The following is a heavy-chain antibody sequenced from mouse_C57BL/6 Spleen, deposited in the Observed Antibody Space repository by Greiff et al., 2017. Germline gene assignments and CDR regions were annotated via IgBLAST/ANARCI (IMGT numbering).Heavy chain of an antibody. CDR1: GYTFTDYN. V-gene: IGHV1-22*01. CDR3: ARRLYGSSYGYAMDY. J-gene: IGHJ2*01. Sequence: EVQLQQSGPELVKPGASVKMSCKASGYTFTDYNMHWVKQSHGKSLEWIGYINPNNGGTSSNQKFKGKATLTVNKSSSTAYMELRSLTSEDSAVYYCARRLYGSSYGYAMDYWGQGTTLTVSS. CDR2: INPNNGGT. D-gene: IGHD1-1*01.